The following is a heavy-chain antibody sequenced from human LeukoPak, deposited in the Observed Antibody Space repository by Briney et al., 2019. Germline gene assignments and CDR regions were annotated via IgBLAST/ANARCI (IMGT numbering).Heavy chain of an antibody. J-gene: IGHJ4*02. CDR2: INHSGST. Sequence: SETLSLTRAVYGGSFSGYYWSWIRQPPGKGLEWIGEINHSGSTNYNPSLKSRVTISVDTSKNQFSLKLSSVTAADTAVYYCARGVGYSGIAAMWGQGTLVTVSS. CDR3: ARGVGYSGIAAM. CDR1: GGSFSGYY. D-gene: IGHD6-13*01. V-gene: IGHV4-34*01.